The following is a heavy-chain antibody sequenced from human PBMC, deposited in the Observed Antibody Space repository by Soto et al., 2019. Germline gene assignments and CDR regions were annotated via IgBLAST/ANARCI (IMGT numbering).Heavy chain of an antibody. CDR2: IIPIFGTA. J-gene: IGHJ6*02. Sequence: GASVKVSCKASGGTFSSYAISWVRQAPGQGLEWMGGIIPIFGTANYAQKFQGRVTITADESTSTAYMELSSLRSEDTAVYYFAIVLRFGEFIVNYYYYGMDVWGQGTTVTVSS. CDR3: AIVLRFGEFIVNYYYYGMDV. D-gene: IGHD3-10*01. CDR1: GGTFSSYA. V-gene: IGHV1-69*13.